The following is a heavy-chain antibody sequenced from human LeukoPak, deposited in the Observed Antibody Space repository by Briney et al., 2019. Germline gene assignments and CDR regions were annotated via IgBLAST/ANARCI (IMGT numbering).Heavy chain of an antibody. D-gene: IGHD4-11*01. V-gene: IGHV4-30-2*01. CDR3: GRFYSTYEGGFDY. J-gene: IGHJ4*02. Sequence: TSETLSLTCTVSGGSISSGDYYWSWIRQPPGKGLEWIGYIYHTRNTYYNPSLKSRVTISIDRSKNQFSLKLSSVTAADTTVYYWGRFYSTYEGGFDYWGQEPLVTVSS. CDR2: IYHTRNT. CDR1: GGSISSGDYY.